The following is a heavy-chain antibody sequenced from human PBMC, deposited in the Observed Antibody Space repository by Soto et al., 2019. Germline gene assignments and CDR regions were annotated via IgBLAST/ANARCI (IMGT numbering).Heavy chain of an antibody. CDR3: AREDSIIIPAVSDF. CDR1: GFAFNNYG. J-gene: IGHJ4*02. CDR2: ISKSDYT. V-gene: IGHV3-21*01. D-gene: IGHD2-2*01. Sequence: LSCTVSGFAFNNYGINWVRQAPGKGLEWGSSISKSDYTYYSDSVKGRFAISRDNAKSSVSLQMNTLRVEDTAVYYCAREDSIIIPAVSDFWGQGTLVTVSS.